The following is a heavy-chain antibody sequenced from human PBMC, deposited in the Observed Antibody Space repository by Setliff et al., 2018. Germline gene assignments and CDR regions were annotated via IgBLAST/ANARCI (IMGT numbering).Heavy chain of an antibody. J-gene: IGHJ4*02. V-gene: IGHV3-7*01. CDR1: GFTFSSYW. CDR3: GRWLQWVDY. Sequence: GGSLRLSCAASGFTFSSYWMSWVRQAPGKGLELVANIKQDGSEKYYVDSVKGRFTIPRDNARKSLYLQMNSLRAEDTAVYFCGRWLQWVDYWGQGALVTVSS. CDR2: IKQDGSEK. D-gene: IGHD5-18*01.